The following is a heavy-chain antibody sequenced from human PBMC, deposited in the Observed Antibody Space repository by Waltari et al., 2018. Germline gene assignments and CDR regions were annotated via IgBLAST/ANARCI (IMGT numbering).Heavy chain of an antibody. Sequence: HVQLVQSGAEVTKPGASVTVPCRASGYPFTCFIMHWVRQAPGQGLEWMGRINPDSGGTNYAQKFQGRVTMTRDTSISTAYVELSRLRSDETAVYDCARDVGDYGGQGTLVTVSA. CDR2: INPDSGGT. V-gene: IGHV1-2*06. J-gene: IGHJ4*02. CDR1: GYPFTCFI. CDR3: ARDVGDY.